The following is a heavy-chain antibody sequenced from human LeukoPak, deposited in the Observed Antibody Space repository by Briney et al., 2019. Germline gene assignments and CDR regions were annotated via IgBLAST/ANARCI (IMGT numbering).Heavy chain of an antibody. D-gene: IGHD3-10*01. CDR1: GFTFSSYW. CDR2: IKQDGSEK. Sequence: GGSLRLSCAASGFTFSSYWMSWVRQAPGKGLEWVANIKQDGSEKYYVDSVKGRFTISRDNAKNSLYLQMNSLRAEDTAVYYCARDLGTYYYGSGSYSDYWGPGTLVTVSS. V-gene: IGHV3-7*01. CDR3: ARDLGTYYYGSGSYSDY. J-gene: IGHJ4*02.